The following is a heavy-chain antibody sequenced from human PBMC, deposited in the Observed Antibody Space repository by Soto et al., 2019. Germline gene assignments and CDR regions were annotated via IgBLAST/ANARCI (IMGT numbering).Heavy chain of an antibody. V-gene: IGHV1-8*01. D-gene: IGHD3-10*01. CDR1: GYTFISYD. Sequence: QVQLVQSGAELKKPGASVKVSCKASGYTFISYDINWVRQATGQGLEWMGWMNANSGNTGYARKFQGRVTLTRNTSIGTAYMELSSLRSEDTAIYYCARGADSFTYGHKEYFDYWGQGTLVTVSS. CDR3: ARGADSFTYGHKEYFDY. J-gene: IGHJ4*02. CDR2: MNANSGNT.